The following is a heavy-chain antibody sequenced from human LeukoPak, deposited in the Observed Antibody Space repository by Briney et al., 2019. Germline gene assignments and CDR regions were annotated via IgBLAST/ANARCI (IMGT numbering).Heavy chain of an antibody. CDR1: GGSISSYY. J-gene: IGHJ2*01. Sequence: SGTLSLTCTVSGGSISSYYWSWIRQPPGKGLEWIGYIYYSGSTNYNPSLKSRVTISVDTSKNQFSLKLSSVTAADTAVYYCARSMVRGVRPWYFDLWGRGTLVTVSS. CDR3: ARSMVRGVRPWYFDL. V-gene: IGHV4-59*01. CDR2: IYYSGST. D-gene: IGHD3-10*01.